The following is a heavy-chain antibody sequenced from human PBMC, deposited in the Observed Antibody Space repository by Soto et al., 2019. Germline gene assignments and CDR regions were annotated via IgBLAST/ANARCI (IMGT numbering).Heavy chain of an antibody. J-gene: IGHJ4*02. V-gene: IGHV3-21*01. CDR2: ISSSSSYI. CDR3: ARVYSETNLYYDILTGYYISLDLDY. CDR1: GFTFSSYS. Sequence: GGSLRLSCAASGFTFSSYSMNWVRQAPGKGLEWVSSISSSSSYIYYADSVKGRFTISRDNAKNSLYLQMNSLRAEDTAVYYCARVYSETNLYYDILTGYYISLDLDYWGQGTLVTVSS. D-gene: IGHD3-9*01.